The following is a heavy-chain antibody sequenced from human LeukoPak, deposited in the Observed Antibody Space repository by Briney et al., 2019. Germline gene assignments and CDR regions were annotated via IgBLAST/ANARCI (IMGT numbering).Heavy chain of an antibody. V-gene: IGHV4-59*01. CDR3: AREPGFGESQEFDY. CDR1: GGSISSYY. Sequence: PSETLPLTCTVSGGSISSYYWSWIRQPPGKGLEWIGYIYYSGSTNYNPSLKSRVTISVDTSKNQFSLKLSSVTAADTAVYYCAREPGFGESQEFDYWGQGTLVTVSS. CDR2: IYYSGST. D-gene: IGHD3-10*01. J-gene: IGHJ4*02.